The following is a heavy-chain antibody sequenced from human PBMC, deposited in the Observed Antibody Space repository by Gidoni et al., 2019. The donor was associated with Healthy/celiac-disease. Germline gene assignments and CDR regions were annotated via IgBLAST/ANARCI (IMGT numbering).Heavy chain of an antibody. Sequence: QLQLQESGPGPVKPPETLSLTCTVSGGSISCSSYHWGWIRQPPGKGLEWIGRIYYSGSTYYNPSLKSRVTISVDTSKNQFSLKLSSVTAADTAVYYCARQTVTVYYYYYGMDVWGQGTTVTVSS. V-gene: IGHV4-39*01. CDR2: IYYSGST. D-gene: IGHD4-17*01. CDR3: ARQTVTVYYYYYGMDV. J-gene: IGHJ6*02. CDR1: GGSISCSSYH.